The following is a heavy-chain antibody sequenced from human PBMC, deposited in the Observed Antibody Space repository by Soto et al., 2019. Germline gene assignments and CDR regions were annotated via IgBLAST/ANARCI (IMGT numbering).Heavy chain of an antibody. CDR2: IIPIFGTA. CDR1: GGTFSSYA. D-gene: IGHD2-15*01. Sequence: QVQLVQSGAEVKKPGSSVKVSCKASGGTFSSYAISWVRQAPGQGLEWMGGIIPIFGTANYAQKFQGRVTITAEQATSKAYMELSSLRSEDTAVYYCARGPRYCSGGSCYPDSFDYWGQGTLVTVSS. V-gene: IGHV1-69*12. CDR3: ARGPRYCSGGSCYPDSFDY. J-gene: IGHJ4*02.